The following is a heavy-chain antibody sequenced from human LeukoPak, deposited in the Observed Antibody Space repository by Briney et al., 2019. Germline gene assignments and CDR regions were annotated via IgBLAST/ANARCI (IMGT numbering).Heavy chain of an antibody. CDR3: ASVRYFDWLDAFDI. Sequence: ASVKVSCKASGYTFTSYGISWVRQAPGQGLEWMGWISAYNGNTNYAQKLQGRVTMTTDTSTSTAYMELRSLRSDDTAVYYCASVRYFDWLDAFDIWGQGTMITVSS. J-gene: IGHJ3*02. V-gene: IGHV1-18*01. CDR1: GYTFTSYG. CDR2: ISAYNGNT. D-gene: IGHD3-9*01.